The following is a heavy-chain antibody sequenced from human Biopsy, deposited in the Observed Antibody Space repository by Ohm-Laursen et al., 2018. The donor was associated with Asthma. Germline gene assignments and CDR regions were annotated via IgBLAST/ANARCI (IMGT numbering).Heavy chain of an antibody. J-gene: IGHJ3*02. CDR3: VRDGTDDAFDI. V-gene: IGHV3-30*01. Sequence: SLRLSCAASGFSFSNFAIHWVRQAPGKGLEWVGVISKDASTQDYADSVKGRFTMARDNSKNTLDPQMNSLREEDTAVYYCVRDGTDDAFDIWGQGTAVTVSS. CDR1: GFSFSNFA. CDR2: ISKDASTQ. D-gene: IGHD1-1*01.